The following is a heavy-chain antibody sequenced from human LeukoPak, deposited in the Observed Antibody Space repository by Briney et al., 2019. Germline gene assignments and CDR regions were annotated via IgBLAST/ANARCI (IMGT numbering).Heavy chain of an antibody. CDR2: ISYDAANK. J-gene: IGHJ5*02. CDR1: GFTFSNYP. Sequence: GGSLRLSCAVSGFTFSNYPMHWVRQAPDKGLEWVAIISYDAANKYYADSVKGRFTISRDNSKNTLSLQMNSLRTEDTAVYFCAKGVDTWFDPWGQGTLVTVSS. CDR3: AKGVDTWFDP. V-gene: IGHV3-30-3*01.